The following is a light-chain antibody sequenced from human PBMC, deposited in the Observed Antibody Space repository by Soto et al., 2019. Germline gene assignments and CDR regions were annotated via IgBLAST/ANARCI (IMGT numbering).Light chain of an antibody. CDR3: QQRSTWLLT. CDR2: DAS. CDR1: QSVNSY. J-gene: IGKJ4*01. Sequence: EIVLTQSPATLSVSPGERATLSCRASQSVNSYLAWYQQKPGQAPRLLIYDASNRATGIPARFSGSGSGTDFTLTISSLEPEDFALYYCQQRSTWLLTFGGGTKVEIK. V-gene: IGKV3-11*01.